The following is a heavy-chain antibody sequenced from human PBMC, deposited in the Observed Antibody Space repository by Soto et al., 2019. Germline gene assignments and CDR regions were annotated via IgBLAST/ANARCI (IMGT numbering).Heavy chain of an antibody. D-gene: IGHD6-19*01. CDR2: IIPILGIA. Sequence: ASVKVSCKASGGTFSSYTISWVRQAPGQGLEWMGRIIPILGIANYAQKFQGRVTITADKSTSTAYMELSSLRSEDTAVYYCAIFHHPEGAVAGQKRYYYYYMDVWGKGTTVTVSS. CDR1: GGTFSSYT. CDR3: AIFHHPEGAVAGQKRYYYYYMDV. J-gene: IGHJ6*03. V-gene: IGHV1-69*02.